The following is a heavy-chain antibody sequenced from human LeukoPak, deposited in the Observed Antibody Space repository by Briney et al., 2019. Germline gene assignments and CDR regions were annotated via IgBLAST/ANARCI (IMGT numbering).Heavy chain of an antibody. CDR3: ARETGDGFTQTDSFDI. CDR2: INSDTTRP. D-gene: IGHD2-21*01. Sequence: WGSLRLSCAASGCTFGDSWLHWGRQAQGNGLVLVSLINSDTTRPSSAHSLIGRFPISRDNDTNTLHLPMNRLSAEDTALYYCARETGDGFTQTDSFDIWGQGTMVTVSS. CDR1: GCTFGDSW. J-gene: IGHJ3*02. V-gene: IGHV3-74*01.